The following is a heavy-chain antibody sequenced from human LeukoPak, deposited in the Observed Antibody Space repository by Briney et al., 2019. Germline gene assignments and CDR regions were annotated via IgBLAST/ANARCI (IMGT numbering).Heavy chain of an antibody. CDR3: ARLSVGAADY. J-gene: IGHJ4*02. D-gene: IGHD1-26*01. CDR2: IYHTGST. CDR1: GGSISSSNHY. Sequence: SETLSLTCIVSGGSISSSNHYWGWIRQPPGKGLEWIGSIYHTGSTYYNPSLKSRVTISVDTSKSQFPLKLSSVTAADTAMYYCARLSVGAADYWGQGTLVTVSS. V-gene: IGHV4-39*01.